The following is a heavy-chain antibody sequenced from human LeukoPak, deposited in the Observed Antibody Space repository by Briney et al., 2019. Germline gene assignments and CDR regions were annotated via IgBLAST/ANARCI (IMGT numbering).Heavy chain of an antibody. CDR3: ARDPPWFGELLPSNGMDV. J-gene: IGHJ6*02. D-gene: IGHD3-10*01. CDR2: ISSSSSYI. Sequence: GGSLRLSCAASGFTFSSYSMNWVRQAPGKGLEWVSSISSSSSYIYYADSVKGRFTISRDNAKNSLYLQMNSLRAEDTAVYYCARDPPWFGELLPSNGMDVWGQGTTVTVSS. CDR1: GFTFSSYS. V-gene: IGHV3-21*04.